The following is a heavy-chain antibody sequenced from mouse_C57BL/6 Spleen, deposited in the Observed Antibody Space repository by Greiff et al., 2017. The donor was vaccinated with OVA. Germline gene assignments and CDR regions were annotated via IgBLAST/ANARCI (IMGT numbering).Heavy chain of an antibody. CDR3: ARRNYEGTYYFDY. J-gene: IGHJ2*01. CDR1: GYAFSSYW. Sequence: QVQLQQSGAELVKPGASVKISCKASGYAFSSYWMNWVKQRPGKGLEWIGQIYPGDGDTNYNGKFKGKATLTADKSSSTAYMQLSSLTSEDSAVYFCARRNYEGTYYFDYWGQGTTLTVSS. D-gene: IGHD1-1*01. CDR2: IYPGDGDT. V-gene: IGHV1-80*01.